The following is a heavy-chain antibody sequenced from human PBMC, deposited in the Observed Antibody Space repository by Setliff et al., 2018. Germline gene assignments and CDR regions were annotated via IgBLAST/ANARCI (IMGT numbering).Heavy chain of an antibody. CDR2: IYATGGP. D-gene: IGHD4-17*01. CDR3: ATPDYGGNSWSFDY. Sequence: SETLSLTCGVSGDSFSSYSWNWIRQPAGRAPEWIGRIYATGGPSYNPSLKSRVIMSVDKSKNQFSLKLSSVTAADTAVYYCATPDYGGNSWSFDYWGQGTLVTVSS. V-gene: IGHV4-4*07. J-gene: IGHJ4*02. CDR1: GDSFSSYS.